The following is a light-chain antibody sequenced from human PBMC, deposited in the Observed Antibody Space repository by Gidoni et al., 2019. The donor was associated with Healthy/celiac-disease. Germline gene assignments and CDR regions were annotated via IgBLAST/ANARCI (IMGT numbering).Light chain of an antibody. V-gene: IGKV1-39*01. Sequence: DIQMTQSPSSLSASVGDRVTITCRASQSISSYLNWYQQKPGKAPKLLIYAASSLQSGVPSRCSGSGSGTDFTLTISSLQPEDFATYYCQQSYSTLPSTFGQGTRLEIK. CDR3: QQSYSTLPST. CDR1: QSISSY. CDR2: AAS. J-gene: IGKJ5*01.